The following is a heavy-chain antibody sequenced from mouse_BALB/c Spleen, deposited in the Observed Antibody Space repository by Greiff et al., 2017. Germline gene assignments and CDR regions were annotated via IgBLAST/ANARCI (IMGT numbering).Heavy chain of an antibody. Sequence: EVQLQQSGAELVRSGASVKLSCTASGFNINDYYMHWVKQRPEQGLEWIGWIDPENGDTEYAPKFQGKATMTADTSSNTAYLQLSSLTSEDTAVYYSNAWGGNYFDYWGQGTTLTVSS. J-gene: IGHJ2*01. D-gene: IGHD1-1*02. CDR1: GFNINDYY. CDR2: IDPENGDT. V-gene: IGHV14-4*02. CDR3: NAWGGNYFDY.